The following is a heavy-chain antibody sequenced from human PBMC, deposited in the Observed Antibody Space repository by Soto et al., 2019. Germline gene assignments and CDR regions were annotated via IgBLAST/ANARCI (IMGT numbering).Heavy chain of an antibody. D-gene: IGHD3-22*01. CDR2: IFPIVALA. J-gene: IGHJ4*02. V-gene: IGHV1-69*02. CDR1: GGTFSSYT. Sequence: SVKVSCKASGGTFSSYTIGWVRQAPGQGLEWMGRIFPIVALANYAQRFQGRVTITADIPTSTAYMELNSLRSEDTAIYYCATMEGRRYDYDRSGYYYFDYWGQGTVVTVSS. CDR3: ATMEGRRYDYDRSGYYYFDY.